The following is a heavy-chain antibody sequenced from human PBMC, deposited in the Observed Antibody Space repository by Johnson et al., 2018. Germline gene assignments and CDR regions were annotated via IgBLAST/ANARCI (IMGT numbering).Heavy chain of an antibody. CDR1: GFTFSSYG. D-gene: IGHD5-18*01. CDR2: IWYDGSNK. Sequence: QVQLVESGGGVVQXGRSXRLXCAASGFTFSSYGMHWVRQAPGKGLEWVAVIWYDGSNKYYADSVKGRFAISRGNSKNTLYLQMNSLRAEDTAVYYCARVKVPAMVTDYYYYMDVWGKGTTVTVSS. CDR3: ARVKVPAMVTDYYYYMDV. V-gene: IGHV3-33*01. J-gene: IGHJ6*03.